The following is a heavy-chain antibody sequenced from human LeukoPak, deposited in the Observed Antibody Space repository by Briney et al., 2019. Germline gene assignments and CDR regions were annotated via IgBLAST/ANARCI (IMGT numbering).Heavy chain of an antibody. J-gene: IGHJ4*02. CDR1: GFTFSTYP. D-gene: IGHD4-17*01. CDR2: IDPSSTYI. Sequence: GGSLRLSCSASGFTFSTYPMNWVRQAPGKGLEWVSSIDPSSTYIYYADSVRGRFAISRDNAQDSLYLQVNSLRAEDTAVYYCTRGSFGDYEYWGQGTLVTVSS. CDR3: TRGSFGDYEY. V-gene: IGHV3-21*01.